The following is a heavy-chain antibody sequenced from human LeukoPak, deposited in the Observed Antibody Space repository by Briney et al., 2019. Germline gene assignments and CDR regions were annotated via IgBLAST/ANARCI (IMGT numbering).Heavy chain of an antibody. CDR1: GFTFSSYA. D-gene: IGHD3-10*01. V-gene: IGHV3-30*04. J-gene: IGHJ4*02. CDR2: ISYDGSNK. CDR3: ARDESFGSGSYSRY. Sequence: GRSLRLSCAASGFTFSSYAMHWVRQAPGKGLEWVAVISYDGSNKYYADSVKGRFTISRDNSKNTLYLQMNSLGAEDTAVYYCARDESFGSGSYSRYWGQGTLVTVSS.